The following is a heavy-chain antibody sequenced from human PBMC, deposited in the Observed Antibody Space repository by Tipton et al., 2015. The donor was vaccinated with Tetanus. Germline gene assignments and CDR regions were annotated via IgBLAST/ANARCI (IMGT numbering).Heavy chain of an antibody. CDR2: IKQDGTDY. J-gene: IGHJ4*02. D-gene: IGHD3-10*01. Sequence: SLRLSCAASGFIFSDYYMSWIRQAPGKGLEWVANIKQDGTDYRYVDSVKGRFTISRDNAKNSLYLQMNSLRVEDTAVYYCARDPHTIRTGNHRGFDYWGQGTKVTVSS. V-gene: IGHV3-7*03. CDR3: ARDPHTIRTGNHRGFDY. CDR1: GFIFSDYY.